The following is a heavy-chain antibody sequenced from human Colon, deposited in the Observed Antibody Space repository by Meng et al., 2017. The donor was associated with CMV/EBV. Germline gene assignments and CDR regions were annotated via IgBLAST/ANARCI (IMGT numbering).Heavy chain of an antibody. Sequence: GQLLEGGGGLVQPGGALRLACAGSGFSFSNYAMTWVRQAPGEGLEWVSVISGSADDTCYADSVKGRFTISRDNSKNTLYLQMSRLRGDDTAVYYCAKGLHKWNSLFDYSGQGTLVTVSS. J-gene: IGHJ4*02. CDR1: GFSFSNYA. V-gene: IGHV3-23*01. D-gene: IGHD1-7*01. CDR3: AKGLHKWNSLFDY. CDR2: ISGSADDT.